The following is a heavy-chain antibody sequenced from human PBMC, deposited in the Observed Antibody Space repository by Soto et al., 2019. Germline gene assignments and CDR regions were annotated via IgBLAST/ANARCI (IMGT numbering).Heavy chain of an antibody. D-gene: IGHD3-22*01. CDR3: ARGYYDNTDNYRKTKFDY. V-gene: IGHV4-59*01. J-gene: IGHJ4*02. Sequence: SETLSLTCTVSGGSISTYYWNWIRQPPGKGLEWIGYIYYSGTTNYSPPLTSRLTKSLDTSKNHVSLELDSVTAADTAVYYCARGYYDNTDNYRKTKFDYWGQGALVTVSP. CDR2: IYYSGTT. CDR1: GGSISTYY.